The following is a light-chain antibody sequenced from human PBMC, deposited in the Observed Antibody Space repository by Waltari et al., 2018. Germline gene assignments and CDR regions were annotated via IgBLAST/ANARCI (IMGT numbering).Light chain of an antibody. Sequence: QSALTQPASVSGSPGQSITISCTGTSSDVGSNNRVSWYQQNPGKAPKLMLYAGSKRPLGVSNRFSCSTSGNTSSLTICGLQAEDEADYYCCSYAGSSTYVFGTGTKVTVL. CDR2: AGS. CDR3: CSYAGSSTYV. V-gene: IGLV2-23*01. CDR1: SSDVGSNNR. J-gene: IGLJ1*01.